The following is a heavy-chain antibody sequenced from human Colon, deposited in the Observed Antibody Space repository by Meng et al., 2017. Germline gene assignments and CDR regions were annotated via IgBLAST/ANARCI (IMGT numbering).Heavy chain of an antibody. J-gene: IGHJ3*02. D-gene: IGHD3-10*01. Sequence: GGSLRLSCAASGFIFSSYAMHWVRQAPGKGLEWVAVISSDGSETYDADSVKGRFTISRDNSKNTLFLQMSSLRVEDTALYYCAREDYYGRGVFDSLDIWGQGTMVTVSS. V-gene: IGHV3-30*15. CDR1: GFIFSSYA. CDR2: ISSDGSET. CDR3: AREDYYGRGVFDSLDI.